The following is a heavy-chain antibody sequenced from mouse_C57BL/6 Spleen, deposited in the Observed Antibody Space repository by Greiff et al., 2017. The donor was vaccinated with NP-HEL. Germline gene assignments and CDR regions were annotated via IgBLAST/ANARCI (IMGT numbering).Heavy chain of an antibody. CDR3: ARSDYGSSYGFDY. D-gene: IGHD1-1*01. V-gene: IGHV1-81*01. Sequence: QVQLQQSGAELARPGASVKLSCKASGYTFTSYGISWVKQRTGQGLEWIGEIYPRSGNTYYNEKFKGKATLTADKSSSTAYMELRSLTSEDSAVYFCARSDYGSSYGFDYWGQGTTRTVSS. CDR1: GYTFTSYG. J-gene: IGHJ2*01. CDR2: IYPRSGNT.